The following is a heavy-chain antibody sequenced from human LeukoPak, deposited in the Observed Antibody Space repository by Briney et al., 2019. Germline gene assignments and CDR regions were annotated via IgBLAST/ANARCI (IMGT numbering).Heavy chain of an antibody. CDR3: AKGGYYDSRYY. CDR1: GFTFSSYA. V-gene: IGHV3-30*04. Sequence: GGSLRLSCAASGFTFSSYAMHWVRQAPGKGLEWVAVISYDGSNKYYADSVKGRFTISRDNFKNTLYLQMNSLRAEDTAVYYCAKGGYYDSRYYWGQGTLVTVSS. D-gene: IGHD3-22*01. J-gene: IGHJ4*02. CDR2: ISYDGSNK.